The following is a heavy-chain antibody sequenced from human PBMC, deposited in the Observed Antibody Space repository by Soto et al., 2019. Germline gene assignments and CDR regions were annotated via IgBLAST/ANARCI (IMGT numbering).Heavy chain of an antibody. V-gene: IGHV4-39*01. J-gene: IGHJ3*02. CDR3: ARRSRQITIFGVVIMVEYDAFDI. CDR2: IYYSGST. CDR1: GCSISSSSYY. D-gene: IGHD3-3*01. Sequence: PSETLSLPCTVSGCSISSSSYYWGWIRQPPGKGLEWIGSIYYSGSTYYNPSLKSRVTISVDTYKNQFSLKLSSVTAADTAVYYCARRSRQITIFGVVIMVEYDAFDIWGQGTMVTVSS.